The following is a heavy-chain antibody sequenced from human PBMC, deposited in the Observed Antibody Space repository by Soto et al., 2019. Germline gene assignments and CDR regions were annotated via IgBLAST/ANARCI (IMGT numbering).Heavy chain of an antibody. CDR1: GYTFTSYY. CDR3: ARDLRRGNYSPPSDY. J-gene: IGHJ4*02. D-gene: IGHD1-7*01. CDR2: INTYNGNT. V-gene: IGHV1-18*04. Sequence: WASVKVSCKASGYTFTSYYMHWVRQAPGQGLEWMGIINTYNGNTHYAQKFQGRVTLTTDTSSSTAYMELRGLRSDDTAVYYCARDLRRGNYSPPSDYWGQGALVTVSS.